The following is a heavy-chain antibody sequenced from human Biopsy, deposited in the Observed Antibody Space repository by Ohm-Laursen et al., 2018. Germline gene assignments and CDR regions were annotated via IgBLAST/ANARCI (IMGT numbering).Heavy chain of an antibody. D-gene: IGHD3-22*01. J-gene: IGHJ5*02. V-gene: IGHV1-2*02. CDR2: INAKTGDT. Sequence: ASVKVSCKASGYTFTDYHVHWVRQAPGQGLEWMGWINAKTGDTNYAQKFQGRVTMTRDTSISTAYVDLSSLRSDDTAVYYCTRGGYYYDSLAYYYWFDPWGQGTLVTVSP. CDR1: GYTFTDYH. CDR3: TRGGYYYDSLAYYYWFDP.